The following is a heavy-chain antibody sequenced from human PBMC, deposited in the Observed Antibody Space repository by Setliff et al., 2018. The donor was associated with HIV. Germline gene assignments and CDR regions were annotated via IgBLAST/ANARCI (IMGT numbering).Heavy chain of an antibody. V-gene: IGHV4-39*01. CDR3: ARVPVAGANWFDP. CDR2: VSQSGST. J-gene: IGHJ5*02. D-gene: IGHD2-21*01. Sequence: TSETLSLTCSVSGVSINRTDHYWGWIRQSPGKRLEWIGSVSQSGSTYYNPSLKSRITISVDRPKNLFSLKLISVTAADQGVYYCARVPVAGANWFDPWGLGTLVTVSS. CDR1: GVSINRTDHY.